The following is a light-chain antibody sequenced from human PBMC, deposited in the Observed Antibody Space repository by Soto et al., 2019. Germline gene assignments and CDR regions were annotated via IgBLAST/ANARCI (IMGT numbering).Light chain of an antibody. CDR2: GNT. CDR1: SSNIGAGYD. Sequence: QSVLTLPPSVSGAPGQRVTITCTGSSSNIGAGYDVQWYQQLPGAAPRLLIFGNTNRPSGVPDRFSGSRSGTSASLAISGLQAEDEADYYCQSYDISLSVSVVFGGGTKVTVL. J-gene: IGLJ2*01. V-gene: IGLV1-40*01. CDR3: QSYDISLSVSVV.